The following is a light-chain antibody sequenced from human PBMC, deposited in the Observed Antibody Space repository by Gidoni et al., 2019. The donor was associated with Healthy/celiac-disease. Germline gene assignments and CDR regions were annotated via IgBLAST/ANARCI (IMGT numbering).Light chain of an antibody. J-gene: IGKJ2*01. CDR1: QSVLYSSNNKNY. CDR2: WAS. CDR3: QQYYSTPLYT. Sequence: DIVMTQSPDPLDVSLGERATINCKSSQSVLYSSNNKNYLAWYQQKPGQPPKLLIYWASTRESGVPDRFSGSGSGTDFTLTISSLQAEDVAVYYCQQYYSTPLYTFGQGTKLEIK. V-gene: IGKV4-1*01.